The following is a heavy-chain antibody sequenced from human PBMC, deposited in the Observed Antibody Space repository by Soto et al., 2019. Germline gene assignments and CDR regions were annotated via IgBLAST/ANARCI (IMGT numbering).Heavy chain of an antibody. CDR3: AKELPGPGWVTIDF. CDR1: GFTFSDYA. CDR2: ISGSGEMT. J-gene: IGHJ4*02. D-gene: IGHD6-19*01. V-gene: IGHV3-23*01. Sequence: GSLRLSCAVSGFTFSDYAMSCVRQAPGTGLGWVSAISGSGEMTHYTDSVKGRVTISRDNSKSALCLQMNSLRAEDTAIYYCAKELPGPGWVTIDFWGQGSLVTVSS.